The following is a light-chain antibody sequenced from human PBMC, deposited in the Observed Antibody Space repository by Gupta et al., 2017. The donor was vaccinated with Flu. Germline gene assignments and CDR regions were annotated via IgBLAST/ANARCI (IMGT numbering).Light chain of an antibody. CDR2: RDS. V-gene: IGLV3-9*01. CDR3: QVWDSRTADVV. Sequence: SYDLTQPLSVSVALGQTARITCGGNNIGSKNVHWYQQKPGQAPVLVIYRDSNRPSGIPERFSGSNSGNTATLTISRAQAGDEADYYCQVWDSRTADVVFGGGNNLTVL. J-gene: IGLJ2*01. CDR1: NIGSKN.